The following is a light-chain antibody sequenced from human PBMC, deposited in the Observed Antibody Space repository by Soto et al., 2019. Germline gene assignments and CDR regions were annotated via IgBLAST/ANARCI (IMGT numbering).Light chain of an antibody. V-gene: IGKV2-28*01. J-gene: IGKJ5*01. CDR3: QQYYTTPIT. CDR1: QSLLHSNGYNY. CDR2: WAS. Sequence: DIVMTQSPLSLPVTPGEPASISCRSSQSLLHSNGYNYLDWYLQKPGQSPKLVIYWASTRESGVPDRFSGSGSGTDFTLTVSSLQAEDVAVYYCQQYYTTPITFGQGTRLEIK.